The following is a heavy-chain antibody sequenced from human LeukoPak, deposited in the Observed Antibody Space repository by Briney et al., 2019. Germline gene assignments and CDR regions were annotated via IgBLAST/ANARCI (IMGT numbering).Heavy chain of an antibody. D-gene: IGHD3-10*01. J-gene: IGHJ4*02. CDR1: GFTFSSYE. Sequence: GGSLRLSCAASGFTFSSYEMNWLRQAPGKGLAWVSYISSRGSTIYYADSVKGRFTISRDNAKNSLYLQMNSLRAEDTAVYYCARGPMYYYGSGSHYYFDCWGQGTLVTVSS. V-gene: IGHV3-48*03. CDR3: ARGPMYYYGSGSHYYFDC. CDR2: ISSRGSTI.